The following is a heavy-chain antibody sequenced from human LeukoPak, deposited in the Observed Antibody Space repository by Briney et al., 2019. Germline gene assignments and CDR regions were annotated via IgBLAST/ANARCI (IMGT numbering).Heavy chain of an antibody. Sequence: ASVKVSCKASGYTFTSYGISWVRQAPGQGLEWMGWISAYNGNTNYAQKLQGRVTMTSDTSTSTAYMELRSLRSDDTAVYYCARALGPHSTSLYYYYMDVWGKGTTVTVSS. CDR3: ARALGPHSTSLYYYYMDV. D-gene: IGHD2-2*01. CDR1: GYTFTSYG. V-gene: IGHV1-18*01. CDR2: ISAYNGNT. J-gene: IGHJ6*03.